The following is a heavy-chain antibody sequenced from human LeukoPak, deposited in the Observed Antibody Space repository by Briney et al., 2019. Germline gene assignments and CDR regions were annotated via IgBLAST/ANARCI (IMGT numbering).Heavy chain of an antibody. D-gene: IGHD5-12*01. CDR3: ARAQATWDYYYYYGMDV. Sequence: GRSLRLSCAASGFTFSSYAMHWVRQAPGKGLEWVAIISYDGSNKYYADSVKGRFTISRDNSKNTLYLQMNSLRAEDTAVYYCARAQATWDYYYYYGMDVWGQGTTVTVSS. CDR1: GFTFSSYA. CDR2: ISYDGSNK. V-gene: IGHV3-30*04. J-gene: IGHJ6*02.